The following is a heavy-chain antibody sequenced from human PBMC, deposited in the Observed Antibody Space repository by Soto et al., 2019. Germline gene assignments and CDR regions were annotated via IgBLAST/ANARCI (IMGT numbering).Heavy chain of an antibody. CDR3: ARDRAEYDILTGLGLNWFDP. D-gene: IGHD3-9*01. V-gene: IGHV4-59*12. CDR1: GGSISSYY. CDR2: IYYSGST. Sequence: SETLSLTCTVSGGSISSYYWTWIRQPSGKGLEWIGYIYYSGSTNYNPSLKSRVTISVDTSKNQFSLKLSSVTAADTAVYYCARDRAEYDILTGLGLNWFDPWGQGTLVTVSS. J-gene: IGHJ5*02.